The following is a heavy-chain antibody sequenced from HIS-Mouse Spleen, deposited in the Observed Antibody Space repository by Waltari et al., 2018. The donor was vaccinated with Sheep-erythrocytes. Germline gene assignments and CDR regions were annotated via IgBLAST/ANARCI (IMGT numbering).Heavy chain of an antibody. Sequence: QVQLVQSGAEVKKPGSSVKVSCEASGGTFSSYAISWVRQAPGQGLEWMGRIIPILGIATYAHAFQGRVTITADKSTSTAYMELSSLRAEDTAVYYCAQTGATTPHFDYWGQGTLVTVSS. CDR2: IIPILGIA. V-gene: IGHV1-69*04. J-gene: IGHJ4*02. CDR1: GGTFSSYA. CDR3: AQTGATTPHFDY. D-gene: IGHD1-26*01.